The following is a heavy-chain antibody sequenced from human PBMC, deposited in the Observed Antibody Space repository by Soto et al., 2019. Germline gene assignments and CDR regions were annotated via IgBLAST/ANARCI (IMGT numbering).Heavy chain of an antibody. Sequence: SETLSLTCTVSGGSISSGDYYWSWIRQPPGKGLEWIGYIYYSGSTYYNPSLKSRVTISVDTSKNQFSLKLSSVTAADTAVYYCARFVVPAANNWFDPWGQGTLVTVSS. CDR3: ARFVVPAANNWFDP. CDR1: GGSISSGDYY. V-gene: IGHV4-30-4*01. J-gene: IGHJ5*02. CDR2: IYYSGST. D-gene: IGHD2-2*01.